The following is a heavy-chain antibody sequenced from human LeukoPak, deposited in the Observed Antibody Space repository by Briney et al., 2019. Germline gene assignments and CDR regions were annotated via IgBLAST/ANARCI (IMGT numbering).Heavy chain of an antibody. D-gene: IGHD3-9*01. CDR2: INHSGST. V-gene: IGHV4-34*01. CDR1: GGSFSGYY. Sequence: SETLSLTCAVYGGSFSGYYWSWIRQPPGKGLEWIGEINHSGSTNYNPSLKSRVTISVDTSKNQFSLKLSSVTAADTAVYYRARWSPGYYDILTGYRPGDAFDIWGQGTMVTVSS. CDR3: ARWSPGYYDILTGYRPGDAFDI. J-gene: IGHJ3*02.